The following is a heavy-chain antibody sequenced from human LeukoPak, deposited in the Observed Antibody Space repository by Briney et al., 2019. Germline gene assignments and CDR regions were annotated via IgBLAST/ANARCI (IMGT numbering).Heavy chain of an antibody. CDR3: ARDGGSYFIDY. D-gene: IGHD1-26*01. CDR1: GYSISSGYF. J-gene: IGHJ4*02. Sequence: SETLSLTCTVSGYSISSGYFWGWIRQPPGKGLEWIGEINHSGSTNYNPSLKSRVTISVDTSKNQFSLKLSSVTAADTAVYYCARDGGSYFIDYWGQGTLVTVSS. V-gene: IGHV4-38-2*02. CDR2: INHSGST.